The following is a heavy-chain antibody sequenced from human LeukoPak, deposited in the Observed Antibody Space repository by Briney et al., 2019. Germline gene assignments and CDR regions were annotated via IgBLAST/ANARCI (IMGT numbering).Heavy chain of an antibody. Sequence: GGSLRLSCAASGFTFSSYGMHWVRQAPGKGLEWVAVISYDGSNKYYADSVKGRFTISRDNSKNTLYLQMNSLRAEDTAVYYCARGLLRYFDWLLELDYWGQGTLVTVSS. V-gene: IGHV3-30*03. CDR2: ISYDGSNK. D-gene: IGHD3-9*01. CDR3: ARGLLRYFDWLLELDY. CDR1: GFTFSSYG. J-gene: IGHJ4*02.